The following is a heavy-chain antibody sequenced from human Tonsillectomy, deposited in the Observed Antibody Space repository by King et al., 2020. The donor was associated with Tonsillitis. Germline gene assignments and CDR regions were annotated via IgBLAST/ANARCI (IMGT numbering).Heavy chain of an antibody. CDR2: ISYGGSNK. D-gene: IGHD3-22*01. V-gene: IGHV3-30*18. J-gene: IGHJ4*02. CDR1: GFTFSSYD. Sequence: VQLVESGGGVVQPGRSLRLSCAASGFTFSSYDMHWVRQAPGKGLEWVAVISYGGSNKYCADSVKGRFTISRDNSKNTLYLQMHSLRAEDTAVYYCAKDLYYYDSSGYLDYWGQGTLVTVSS. CDR3: AKDLYYYDSSGYLDY.